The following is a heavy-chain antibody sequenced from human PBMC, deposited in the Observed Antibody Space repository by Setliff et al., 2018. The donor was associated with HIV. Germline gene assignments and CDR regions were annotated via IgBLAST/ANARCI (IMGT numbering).Heavy chain of an antibody. CDR3: ARNFYVWGSYKFDP. CDR2: VYYSGST. V-gene: IGHV4-31*03. D-gene: IGHD3-16*01. J-gene: IGHJ5*02. Sequence: SETLSLTCTVSGGSISTGGYYWSWIRQHPGKGLEWIGYVYYSGSTYYNPSLKSRVTISVDTSKNQFSLKLSSVTAADTAVYYCARNFYVWGSYKFDPWGQGTLVTVSS. CDR1: GGSISTGGYY.